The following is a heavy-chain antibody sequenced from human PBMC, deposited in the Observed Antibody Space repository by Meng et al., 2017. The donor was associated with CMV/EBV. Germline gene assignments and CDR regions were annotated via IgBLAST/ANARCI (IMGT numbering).Heavy chain of an antibody. CDR2: INQGGSEK. J-gene: IGHJ4*02. Sequence: GGSLRLSCAASGFTFSSYWMSWVRQAPGKGLEWVANINQGGSEKYYVDSVKGRFTMSRDNAKNSLYLQMSSLTAKDTAVYYCARYCTNTGCYIYDYWGQGTLVTVSS. CDR3: ARYCTNTGCYIYDY. V-gene: IGHV3-7*01. D-gene: IGHD2-2*02. CDR1: GFTFSSYW.